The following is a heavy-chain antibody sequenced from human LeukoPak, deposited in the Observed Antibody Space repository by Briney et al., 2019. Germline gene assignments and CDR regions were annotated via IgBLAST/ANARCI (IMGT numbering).Heavy chain of an antibody. J-gene: IGHJ4*02. Sequence: HGGPLQISCKGSGSRFTSYWIGWVRQVPGKGLEGMGIIWPDDSDKRYSPSFQGQVTISADKSISTAYLQWSSLKAPDTAMYYCARQGKDGYRVVDYWGQGTLVTVSS. CDR1: GSRFTSYW. CDR2: IWPDDSDK. D-gene: IGHD5-24*01. V-gene: IGHV5-51*01. CDR3: ARQGKDGYRVVDY.